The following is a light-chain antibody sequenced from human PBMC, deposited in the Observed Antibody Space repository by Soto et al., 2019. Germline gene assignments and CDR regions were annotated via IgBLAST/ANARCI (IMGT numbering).Light chain of an antibody. V-gene: IGLV1-40*01. J-gene: IGLJ1*01. CDR2: GDT. CDR1: SSNIGARYD. Sequence: QSVLTQPPSVSGAPGQRITISCTGSSSNIGARYDVHWYRQLPGTAPKILLYGDTNRPSGVPYRFSGSKSGASASLAITGLQADEEADYYCQSYDSSLNRVFGTGTKLTVL. CDR3: QSYDSSLNRV.